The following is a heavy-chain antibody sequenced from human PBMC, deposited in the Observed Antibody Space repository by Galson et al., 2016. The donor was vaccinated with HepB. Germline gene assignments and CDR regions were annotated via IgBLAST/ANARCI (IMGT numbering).Heavy chain of an antibody. CDR1: GFSFRNYG. Sequence: SLRLSCAASGFSFRNYGMSWVRQSPRTGLEWVSGIRGSGDGTYYADSVKGRYTLSRDNSKNMLYLQMDSLRAEDTAVYYCAKELGDLGLATALLDNWGQGTLVTVSP. CDR3: AKELGDLGLATALLDN. D-gene: IGHD2-21*02. CDR2: IRGSGDGT. V-gene: IGHV3-23*01. J-gene: IGHJ4*02.